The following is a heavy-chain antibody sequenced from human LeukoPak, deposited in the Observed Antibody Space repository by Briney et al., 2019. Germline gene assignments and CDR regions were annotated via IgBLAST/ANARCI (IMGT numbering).Heavy chain of an antibody. Sequence: PGGSLRLSCAASGFTFSSYAMGWVRQDRGRGLERVSAISGSGGSTYYADSVKGRFTISRDNSKNTLYLQMNSLRAEDTAVYYCAKVGVAVAGKSGFDYWGQGTLVTVSS. J-gene: IGHJ4*02. D-gene: IGHD6-19*01. V-gene: IGHV3-23*01. CDR3: AKVGVAVAGKSGFDY. CDR1: GFTFSSYA. CDR2: ISGSGGST.